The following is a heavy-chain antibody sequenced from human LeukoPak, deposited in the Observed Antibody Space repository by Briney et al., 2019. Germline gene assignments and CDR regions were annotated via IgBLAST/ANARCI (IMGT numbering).Heavy chain of an antibody. J-gene: IGHJ4*02. CDR3: ARNPRYHNFLTGYRRLEYYFDY. Sequence: SETLSLTCTVSDGSITTYYWSWIRQPPGKGLEWIGYIYYSGSTNYNPSLKSRVTISVDTSKKQFSLKLSSVTAADTAVYYCARNPRYHNFLTGYRRLEYYFDYWGQGTMVTVSS. V-gene: IGHV4-59*01. D-gene: IGHD3-9*01. CDR1: DGSITTYY. CDR2: IYYSGST.